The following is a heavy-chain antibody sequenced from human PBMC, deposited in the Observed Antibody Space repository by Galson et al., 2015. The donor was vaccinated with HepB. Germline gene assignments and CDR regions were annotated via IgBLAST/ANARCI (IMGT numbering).Heavy chain of an antibody. D-gene: IGHD6-13*01. CDR1: GFTFSGFW. V-gene: IGHV3-74*01. CDR2: ITNDGSTT. CDR3: ARVILGAAGFDY. J-gene: IGHJ4*02. Sequence: SLRLSCAASGFTFSGFWMHCVRQAPGKGLVWVSRITNDGSTTTYADSVKGRFTISRDDAKSTLYLQMNSLRAEDTAVYYCARVILGAAGFDYWGQGTLVTVSS.